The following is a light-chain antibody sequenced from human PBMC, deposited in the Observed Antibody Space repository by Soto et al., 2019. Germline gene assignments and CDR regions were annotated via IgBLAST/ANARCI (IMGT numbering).Light chain of an antibody. CDR3: SSYTSSSTLDV. V-gene: IGLV2-14*01. CDR2: DVS. Sequence: QSALTRPASVSGSPGQSITISCTGTSSDVGGYNYVSWYQQHPGKAPKLMIYDVSDRPSGVSSRFSGSKSGNTASLTISGLQAEDEADYYCSSYTSSSTLDVFGTGTKVTVL. CDR1: SSDVGGYNY. J-gene: IGLJ1*01.